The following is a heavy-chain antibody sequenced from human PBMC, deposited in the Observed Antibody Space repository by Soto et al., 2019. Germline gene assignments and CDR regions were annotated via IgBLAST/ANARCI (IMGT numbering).Heavy chain of an antibody. CDR1: GFTFSSYS. Sequence: EVQLVESGGGLVKPGGSLRLSCAASGFTFSSYSMNWVRQAPGKGLEWVSSISSSSSYIYYADSVKGRFTISRDNAKNSLYLQMNSLRAEDTAVYYCARDPTRDSSTSRHYYYYYMDVWGKGTTVTVSS. D-gene: IGHD6-13*01. CDR3: ARDPTRDSSTSRHYYYYYMDV. V-gene: IGHV3-21*01. J-gene: IGHJ6*03. CDR2: ISSSSSYI.